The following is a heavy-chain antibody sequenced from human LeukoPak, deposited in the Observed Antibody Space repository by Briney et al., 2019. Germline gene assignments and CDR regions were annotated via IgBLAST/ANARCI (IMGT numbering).Heavy chain of an antibody. CDR3: ARDQPGIAVAGTGFDY. J-gene: IGHJ4*02. D-gene: IGHD6-19*01. Sequence: GGSLRLSCAASGFTFSSYSMNWVRQAPGKGLEWVSSISSSSSYIYYADSVKGRFTISRDNAKNSLYLQMNSLRAEDTAVYYCARDQPGIAVAGTGFDYWGQGTLVTVSS. CDR2: ISSSSSYI. V-gene: IGHV3-21*01. CDR1: GFTFSSYS.